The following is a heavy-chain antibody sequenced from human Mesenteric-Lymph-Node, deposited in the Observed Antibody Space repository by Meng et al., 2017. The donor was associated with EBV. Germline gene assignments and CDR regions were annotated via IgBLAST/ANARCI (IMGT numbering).Heavy chain of an antibody. Sequence: VVLVESAGCFIQPGGSLRLAFAASGFIISSSYMVWVRQAPGKGPEWVPVIYSDGTTFYADAVRGRFTISRDNPRNTVYLQMSSLRVEDTAVYYCARSDWGHPFDYWGQGALVTVSS. D-gene: IGHD7-27*01. CDR2: IYSDGTT. V-gene: IGHV3-53*01. CDR1: GFIISSSY. CDR3: ARSDWGHPFDY. J-gene: IGHJ4*02.